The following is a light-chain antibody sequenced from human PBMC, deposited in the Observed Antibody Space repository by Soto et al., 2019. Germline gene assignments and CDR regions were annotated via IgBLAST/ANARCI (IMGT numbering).Light chain of an antibody. V-gene: IGLV1-44*01. CDR3: AAWDDSLDAVV. CDR2: NSD. J-gene: IGLJ2*01. Sequence: QSVLTQPPSASETPGRRVTISCSGSNSNIGTNTVSWYQQLPGTAPNLLIYNSDKRASGVPDRFSGSKSGTSASLAVSGLQSDDEADYYCAAWDDSLDAVVFGGGTKLTVL. CDR1: NSNIGTNT.